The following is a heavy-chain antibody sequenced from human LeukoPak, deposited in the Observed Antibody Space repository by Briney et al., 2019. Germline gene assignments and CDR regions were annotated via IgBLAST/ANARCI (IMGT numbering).Heavy chain of an antibody. CDR3: ALYYYDSSGPDAFDI. V-gene: IGHV4-61*02. CDR1: GGSINSGSYY. CDR2: IYTSGST. J-gene: IGHJ3*02. Sequence: PSETLSLTCTVSGGSINSGSYYWSWIRQPAGKGLEWIGRIYTSGSTNYNPSLKSRVTISVDTSKNQFSLKLSSVTAADTAVYYCALYYYDSSGPDAFDIWGQGTMVTVSS. D-gene: IGHD3-22*01.